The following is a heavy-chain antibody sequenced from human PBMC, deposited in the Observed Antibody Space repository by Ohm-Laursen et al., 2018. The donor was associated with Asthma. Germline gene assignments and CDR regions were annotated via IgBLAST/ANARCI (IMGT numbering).Heavy chain of an antibody. J-gene: IGHJ4*02. Sequence: SSVKVSCKASGYTFTSYGISWVRQAPGQGLEWMGWISAYNGNTNYAQKLQGRVTMTTDTSTSTAYMELSSLRSEDTAVYYCARVLSYYDHSSYYDRIDYWGQGSLVTVSS. CDR3: ARVLSYYDHSSYYDRIDY. CDR2: ISAYNGNT. D-gene: IGHD3-22*01. CDR1: GYTFTSYG. V-gene: IGHV1-18*01.